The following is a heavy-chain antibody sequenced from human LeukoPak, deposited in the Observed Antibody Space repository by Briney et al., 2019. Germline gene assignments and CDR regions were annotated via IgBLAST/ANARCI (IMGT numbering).Heavy chain of an antibody. Sequence: WGSLRLSCVASGFIFSDYGIQWVRQAPGKGLEWVAVIAYDGNNTYYGDSVRGRFTISRDNSKKMVYLEMNSLRVEDTAVYYCAKTGMLRRVGYLDVWGKGTAVIVSS. J-gene: IGHJ6*04. CDR2: IAYDGNNT. D-gene: IGHD1-1*01. CDR1: GFIFSDYG. CDR3: AKTGMLRRVGYLDV. V-gene: IGHV3-30*18.